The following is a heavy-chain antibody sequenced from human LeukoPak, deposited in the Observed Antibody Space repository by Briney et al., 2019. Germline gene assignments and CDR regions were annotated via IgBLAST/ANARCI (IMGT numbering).Heavy chain of an antibody. Sequence: GGSLRLSCAASGFTFSSYSMNWVRQAPGKGLEWASYISSSSSTIYYADSVKGRFTISRDNAKNPLYLQMNSLRAEDTAVYYCARDGDLREYGYFAYYMDVWGKGTTVTVSS. CDR3: ARDGDLREYGYFAYYMDV. CDR2: ISSSSSTI. V-gene: IGHV3-48*01. D-gene: IGHD5-18*01. J-gene: IGHJ6*03. CDR1: GFTFSSYS.